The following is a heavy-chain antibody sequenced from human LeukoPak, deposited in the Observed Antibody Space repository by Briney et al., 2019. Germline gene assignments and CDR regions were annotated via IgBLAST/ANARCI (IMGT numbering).Heavy chain of an antibody. Sequence: GGSLRLSCAASGFTFSSYATSWVRQAPGKGLEWVSAISGSGGSTYYADSVKGRFTISRDNSKNTLYLQMNSLRAEDTAVYYCAKDPAMGAAAGYFDHWGQGTLVTVSS. V-gene: IGHV3-23*01. D-gene: IGHD6-13*01. CDR1: GFTFSSYA. CDR3: AKDPAMGAAAGYFDH. CDR2: ISGSGGST. J-gene: IGHJ4*02.